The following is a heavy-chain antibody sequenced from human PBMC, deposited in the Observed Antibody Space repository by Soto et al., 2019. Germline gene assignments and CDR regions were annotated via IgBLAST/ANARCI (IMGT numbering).Heavy chain of an antibody. CDR3: AREGIVVVPAASYYYYYGMDV. CDR1: GGSISSYY. J-gene: IGHJ6*02. V-gene: IGHV4-59*01. CDR2: IYYSGST. Sequence: QVQLQESGPGLVKPSETLSLTCTVSGGSISSYYWSWIRQPPGKGLEWIGYIYYSGSTNYNPSLKSRLTISVDTSKNRFSLKLSSVTAADTAVYYCAREGIVVVPAASYYYYYGMDVWGQGTTVTVSS. D-gene: IGHD2-2*01.